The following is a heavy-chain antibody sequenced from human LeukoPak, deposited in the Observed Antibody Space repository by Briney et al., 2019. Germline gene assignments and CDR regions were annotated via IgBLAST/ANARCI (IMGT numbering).Heavy chain of an antibody. CDR1: GFTVSSNS. CDR3: ARLSGYDWESFYDY. CDR2: IYSDNT. D-gene: IGHD5-12*01. V-gene: IGHV3-53*01. Sequence: GGSLRLSCTVSGFTVSSNSMSWVRQAPGKGLEWVSFIYSDNTHYSDSVKGRFTISRDNSKNTLYLQMNSLRAEDTAVYYCARLSGYDWESFYDYWGQGTLVTVSS. J-gene: IGHJ4*02.